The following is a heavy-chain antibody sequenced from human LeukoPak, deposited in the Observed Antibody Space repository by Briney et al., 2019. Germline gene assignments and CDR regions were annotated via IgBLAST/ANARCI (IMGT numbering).Heavy chain of an antibody. CDR1: GYTFTSYY. CDR3: ARAPQAYCSSTSCYGGVYYYYGMDV. J-gene: IGHJ6*02. V-gene: IGHV1-46*01. CDR2: INPSGGST. D-gene: IGHD2-2*01. Sequence: ASVKVSCKASGYTFTSYYMHWVRQAPGQGLEWMGIINPSGGSTSYAQKFQGRVTMTRDTSTSTVYMELSSLRSEDTAVYYCARAPQAYCSSTSCYGGVYYYYGMDVWGQGTTVTVSS.